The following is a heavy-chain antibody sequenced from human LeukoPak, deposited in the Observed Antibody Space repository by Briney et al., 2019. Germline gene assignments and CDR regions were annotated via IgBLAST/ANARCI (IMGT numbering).Heavy chain of an antibody. CDR1: GYTFTGYY. CDR2: INPYSGGT. CDR3: AREDADTAMVAHFDY. V-gene: IGHV1-2*02. Sequence: ASVKVSCKASGYTFTGYYMDWVRQAPGQGLEWMGWINPYSGGTNYAQKFQGRVTMTRDTSISTVYMELSRLRSDDTAVYYCAREDADTAMVAHFDYWGQGTLVTVSS. J-gene: IGHJ4*02. D-gene: IGHD5-18*01.